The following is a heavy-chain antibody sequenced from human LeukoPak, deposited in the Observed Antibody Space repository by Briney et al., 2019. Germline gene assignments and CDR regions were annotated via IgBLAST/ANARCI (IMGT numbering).Heavy chain of an antibody. J-gene: IGHJ4*02. CDR3: ARDSVGANDF. Sequence: PEASVKVSCKASGYTSTSYYMHWVRQAPGQGLEWMGIINPSGDFTSYAQKFQGRVTMTRDTSTSTVYMELSSLRSEDTAVYYCARDSVGANDFWGQGTLVTVSS. CDR2: INPSGDFT. V-gene: IGHV1-46*01. CDR1: GYTSTSYY. D-gene: IGHD1-26*01.